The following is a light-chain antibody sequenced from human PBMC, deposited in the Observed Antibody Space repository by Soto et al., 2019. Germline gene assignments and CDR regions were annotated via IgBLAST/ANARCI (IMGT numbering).Light chain of an antibody. CDR3: QQYGSSRFT. Sequence: EIVLTQSPGTLSLSPGERATLSCRASQSISSSYLAWYQQKPGQAPRLLVYGASSRATGIPDRFSGSGSGTDFTLIISRLEPEDFAVYYCQQYGSSRFTFCPGTKVDIK. V-gene: IGKV3-20*01. CDR2: GAS. CDR1: QSISSSY. J-gene: IGKJ3*01.